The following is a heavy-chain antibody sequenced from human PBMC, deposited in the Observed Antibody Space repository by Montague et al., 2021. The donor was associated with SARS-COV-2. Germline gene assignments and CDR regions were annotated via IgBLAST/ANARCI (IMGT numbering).Heavy chain of an antibody. Sequence: SETLSLPCTVSSDSINSYHWGWIRQPPGKRLEWLGYVYSSGTTNYNPSLNSRIAISVDTSKNQFSLRLDSVTAADTAIYYCATLTQSNGDFWGQGALVTVS. CDR3: ATLTQSNGDF. D-gene: IGHD4/OR15-4a*01. CDR1: SDSINSYH. CDR2: VYSSGTT. J-gene: IGHJ4*02. V-gene: IGHV4-4*08.